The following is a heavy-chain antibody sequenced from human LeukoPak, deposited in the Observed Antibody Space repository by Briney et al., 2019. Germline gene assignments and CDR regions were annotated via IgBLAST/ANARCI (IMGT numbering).Heavy chain of an antibody. D-gene: IGHD3-22*01. CDR1: GYTSTIYG. CDR2: ISVNNGNT. Sequence: AAVSLSSKASGYTSTIYGISGGRQAPGQGGGWMWWISVNNGNTNYAQKLQGRVTITADKSTSTAYMELSSLRSEDTAVYYCARDPDYYDSSGYYLHYGMDVWGQGTTVTVSS. J-gene: IGHJ6*02. CDR3: ARDPDYYDSSGYYLHYGMDV. V-gene: IGHV1-18*01.